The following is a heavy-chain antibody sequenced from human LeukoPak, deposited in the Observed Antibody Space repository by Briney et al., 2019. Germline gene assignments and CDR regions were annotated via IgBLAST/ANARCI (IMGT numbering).Heavy chain of an antibody. CDR1: GFTFSSYG. D-gene: IGHD3-3*01. CDR3: AKEGGRGDFWFLGYFDY. V-gene: IGHV3-30*18. CDR2: ISYDGSNK. Sequence: TGGSLRLSCAASGFTFSSYGMHWVRQAPGKVLEWVAVISYDGSNKYYADSVKGRFTISRDNFKNTLYLQMNSLRAEDTAVHYCAKEGGRGDFWFLGYFDYWGQGTLVTVSS. J-gene: IGHJ4*02.